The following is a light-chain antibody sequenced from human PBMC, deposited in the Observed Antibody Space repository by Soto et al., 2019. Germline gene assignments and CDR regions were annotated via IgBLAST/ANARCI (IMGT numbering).Light chain of an antibody. Sequence: DIQMTQSPSSLSASVGDTVTITCRASQSINNFLAWFKQKPGKAPKSLIYGASSLQSGVPSKFSGSGSDTGFTLTISSLQPEDSATYFCQQYHSYPVTFGGGTKVEIK. J-gene: IGKJ4*01. CDR1: QSINNF. CDR3: QQYHSYPVT. V-gene: IGKV1-16*02. CDR2: GAS.